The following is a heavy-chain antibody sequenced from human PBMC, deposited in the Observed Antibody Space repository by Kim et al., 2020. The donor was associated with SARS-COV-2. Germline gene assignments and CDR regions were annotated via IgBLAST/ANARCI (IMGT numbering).Heavy chain of an antibody. CDR2: ISAHNGYA. CDR1: GYTFTDYG. D-gene: IGHD6-19*01. J-gene: IGHJ2*01. CDR3: AGAVSTTGWPFWYFGL. V-gene: IGHV1-18*01. Sequence: ASVKVSCKTSGYTFTDYGVAWVRQAPGQGLEWMGWISAHNGYARYAESLQGRLSMTTDKSTTTAYMGLSGLTSDDTAIYYCAGAVSTTGWPFWYFGLWGRGTLVTVSS.